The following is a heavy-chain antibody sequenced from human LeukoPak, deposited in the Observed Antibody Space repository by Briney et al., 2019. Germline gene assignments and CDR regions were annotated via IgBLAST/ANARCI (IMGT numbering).Heavy chain of an antibody. CDR3: ARDLSSYSSSSPDQ. V-gene: IGHV3-30*04. Sequence: PERSLRLSCAASGFTFSSYSMHWVRQPPGKGLEWVAFVSYDGSNTYYADSVKGRFTVSRDNSKNTLYLQMNSLRTEDTAVYYCARDLSSYSSSSPDQWGQGTLVTVSS. D-gene: IGHD6-13*01. CDR1: GFTFSSYS. CDR2: VSYDGSNT. J-gene: IGHJ5*02.